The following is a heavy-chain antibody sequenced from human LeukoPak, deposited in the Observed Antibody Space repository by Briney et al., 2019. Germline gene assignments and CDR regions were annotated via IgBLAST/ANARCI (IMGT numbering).Heavy chain of an antibody. CDR3: ARRLTQYDCFDP. D-gene: IGHD2-2*01. Sequence: SQTLSLTCAISGDSLSSNSVTWNWIRQSPSRGLEWLGRTYYRSTWYNDYAVSVRGRITVNPDTSKNQFSLHLNSVTPEDTAVYYCARRLTQYDCFDPWGQGILVTVSS. J-gene: IGHJ5*02. V-gene: IGHV6-1*01. CDR1: GDSLSSNSVT. CDR2: TYYRSTWYN.